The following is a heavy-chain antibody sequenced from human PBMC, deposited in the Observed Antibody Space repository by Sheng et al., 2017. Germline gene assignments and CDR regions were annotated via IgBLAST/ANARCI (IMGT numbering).Heavy chain of an antibody. V-gene: IGHV3-48*03. D-gene: IGHD6-13*01. CDR1: EFTFSNYE. J-gene: IGHJ4*02. CDR3: ARGLARWQQPYYFDY. Sequence: EVQLAASGGGLAQPGGSLRLSCAASEFTFSNYEMNWVRQAPGKGLEWVSYISSSGTTIYYADSVKGRFTISRDNAKNSLYLQMNSLRAEDTAVYYCARGLARWQQPYYFDYWGQGTLVTVSS. CDR2: ISSSGTTI.